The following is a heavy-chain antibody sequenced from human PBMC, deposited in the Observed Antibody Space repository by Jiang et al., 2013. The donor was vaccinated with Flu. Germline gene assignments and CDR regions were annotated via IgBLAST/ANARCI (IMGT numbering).Heavy chain of an antibody. CDR2: MNPSNGNT. D-gene: IGHD3-3*01. CDR1: GYTFTTYD. J-gene: IGHJ6*02. V-gene: IGHV1-8*01. Sequence: SGAEVKKPGASVKVSCKASGYTFTTYDINWVRQASGQGLEWMGWMNPSNGNTAYAQDFQGRVTMTRNTSINTVYMELSRLRSEDTAVYYCARGTLAHARFGNHYGLDVWGQGTTVIVS. CDR3: ARGTLAHARFGNHYGLDV.